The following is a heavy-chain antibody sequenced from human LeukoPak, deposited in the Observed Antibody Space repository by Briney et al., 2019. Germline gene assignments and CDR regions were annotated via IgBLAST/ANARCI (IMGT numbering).Heavy chain of an antibody. J-gene: IGHJ4*02. D-gene: IGHD3-22*01. CDR2: ISTSSLYI. CDR1: GFTFSSYS. V-gene: IGHV3-21*01. Sequence: KTGGSLRLSCAASGFTFSSYSMNWVRQAPGKGLEWVASISTSSLYIYYADSVKGRFTISRDNAKNSLYLQMNSLRAEDTAVYYCARVLEVVVYPVSDYWGQGTLVTVSS. CDR3: ARVLEVVVYPVSDY.